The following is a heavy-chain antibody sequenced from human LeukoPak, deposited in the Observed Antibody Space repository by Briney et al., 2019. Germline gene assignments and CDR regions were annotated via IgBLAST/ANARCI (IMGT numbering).Heavy chain of an antibody. V-gene: IGHV3-33*01. CDR1: GFTFSSYG. CDR2: IWYDGSNK. Sequence: GGSLRLSCAASGFTFSSYGMHWVRQAPGKGLEWVAVIWYDGSNKYYADSVKGRFTISRDNYKNTLYLQMNSLRAEDTAVYYCARDVKGIAVAGTLRTARGYGMDVWGQGTTVTVSS. J-gene: IGHJ6*02. CDR3: ARDVKGIAVAGTLRTARGYGMDV. D-gene: IGHD6-19*01.